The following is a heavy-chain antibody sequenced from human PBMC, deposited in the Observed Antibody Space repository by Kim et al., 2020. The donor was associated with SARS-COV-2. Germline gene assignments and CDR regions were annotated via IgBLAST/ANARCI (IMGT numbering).Heavy chain of an antibody. Sequence: SVKVSCKASGGTLSSHAVGWVRQAPGRGLEWVGGIITNFGTTNYAVKFHGRVTITADDSTNTAYLEMTSLTSDDTGVYYCARGGVAGTFYDYYGVDVWGQGTTVIVSS. CDR3: ARGGVAGTFYDYYGVDV. J-gene: IGHJ6*02. V-gene: IGHV1-69*13. D-gene: IGHD1-7*01. CDR2: IITNFGTT. CDR1: GGTLSSHA.